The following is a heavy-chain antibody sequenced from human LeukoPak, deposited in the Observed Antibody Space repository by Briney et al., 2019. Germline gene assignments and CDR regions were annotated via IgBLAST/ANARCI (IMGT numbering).Heavy chain of an antibody. Sequence: ASVKVSCKASGYTFTGYYMYWVRQAPGQGLEWMGWINPKSGGTSCAQKFQGRVTMTRDTSISTAYMELSRLRSDDTAVYYCARIALQEDLPTWVGYYFDYWGQGTLVTVSS. V-gene: IGHV1-2*02. CDR2: INPKSGGT. J-gene: IGHJ4*02. CDR1: GYTFTGYY. CDR3: ARIALQEDLPTWVGYYFDY. D-gene: IGHD2-15*01.